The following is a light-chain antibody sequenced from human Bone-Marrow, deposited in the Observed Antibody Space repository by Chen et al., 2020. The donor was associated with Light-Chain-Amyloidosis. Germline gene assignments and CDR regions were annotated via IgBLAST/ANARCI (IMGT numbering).Light chain of an antibody. Sequence: IVLTQSPGTLSLSPGERATLSCRASLSVTSSNLAWYQQKPGQAPRLLIYAASIRATGIPDRFSGSGSGTDFTLIISRLEPEDFALYYCHQYGLSPYSFGQGTKLEI. CDR3: HQYGLSPYS. J-gene: IGKJ2*03. CDR2: AAS. V-gene: IGKV3-20*01. CDR1: LSVTSSN.